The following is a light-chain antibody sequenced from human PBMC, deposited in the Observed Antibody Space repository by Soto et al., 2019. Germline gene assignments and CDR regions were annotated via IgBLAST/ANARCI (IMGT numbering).Light chain of an antibody. CDR1: HSISSNY. CDR3: QPYGSSLWP. V-gene: IGKV3-20*01. Sequence: EIVLTQSPGTLSLSTGERATLSCRASHSISSNYLAWYQQKPGQTPRLLFSGASSRATGFPDRFSGSGSGADFTLTISSLEPADFAVYYCQPYGSSLWPFGQGTPLEIK. CDR2: GAS. J-gene: IGKJ1*01.